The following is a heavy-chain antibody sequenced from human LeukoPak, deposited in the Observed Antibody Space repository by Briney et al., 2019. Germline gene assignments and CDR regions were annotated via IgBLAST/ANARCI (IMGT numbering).Heavy chain of an antibody. D-gene: IGHD4-17*01. Sequence: SETLSLTCAVSGGSISSTHWWSWVRQPPGKGLEWIGEIIHSGRTNYNPSLKSRVTISVDKSRNQFSLKLSSVTAADTAVYYCARVPAFYYGDYWTSSNYFDYWGQGTLVTVSS. CDR2: IIHSGRT. CDR3: ARVPAFYYGDYWTSSNYFDY. J-gene: IGHJ4*02. CDR1: GGSISSTHW. V-gene: IGHV4-4*02.